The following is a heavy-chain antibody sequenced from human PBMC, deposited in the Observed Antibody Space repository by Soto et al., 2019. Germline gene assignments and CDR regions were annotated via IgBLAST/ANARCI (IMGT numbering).Heavy chain of an antibody. D-gene: IGHD3-22*01. CDR1: GFTVSSYG. J-gene: IGHJ4*02. CDR2: ISYDGRNK. V-gene: IGHV3-30*18. CDR3: AKDTYYHDTSGYYIFDY. Sequence: GSLRLSCAASGFTVSSYGIHWVRQAPVKGLEWVAVISYDGRNKQYADSVKGRFTIARDNSKNTLYLQMDSLRAEDTAVYYCAKDTYYHDTSGYYIFDYWGQGTLATVSS.